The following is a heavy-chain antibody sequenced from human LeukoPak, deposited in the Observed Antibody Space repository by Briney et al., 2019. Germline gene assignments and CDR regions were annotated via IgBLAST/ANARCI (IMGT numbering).Heavy chain of an antibody. D-gene: IGHD3-22*01. Sequence: PGGSLRLSCAASGFTFSTYNMNWVRQAPGKGLEWVSSITSSSSYTFYADSVKGRFTISRDNAKNSLYLQMNSLRAEDTAVYYCARDPDDGSGYPHPYFDYWGQGTLVTVSS. CDR2: ITSSSSYT. CDR1: GFTFSTYN. J-gene: IGHJ4*02. CDR3: ARDPDDGSGYPHPYFDY. V-gene: IGHV3-21*01.